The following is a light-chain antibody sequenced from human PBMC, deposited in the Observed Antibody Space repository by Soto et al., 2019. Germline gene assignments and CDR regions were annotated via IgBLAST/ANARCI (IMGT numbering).Light chain of an antibody. J-gene: IGKJ4*01. V-gene: IGKV1-39*01. CDR2: AAS. CDR1: QSISSY. Sequence: DIQMPQSPSSPSASVGDRVTITCRASQSISSYLNWYQQKPGKAPKLLIYAASSLQSGVPSRFSGSGSGTDFTLTISSLQPEDFATYYCQQSYSTPLLTFGGGTKVGIK. CDR3: QQSYSTPLLT.